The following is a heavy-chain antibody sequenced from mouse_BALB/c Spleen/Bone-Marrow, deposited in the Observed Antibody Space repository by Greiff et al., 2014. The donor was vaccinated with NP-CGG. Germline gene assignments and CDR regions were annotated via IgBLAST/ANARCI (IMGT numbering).Heavy chain of an antibody. J-gene: IGHJ2*01. CDR2: INPNNGAT. D-gene: IGHD1-1*01. CDR1: VYSFTGYY. V-gene: IGHV1-26*01. CDR3: ARYYYGSSNFDY. Sequence: VQLQQSGPELVKPGASVKISCKASVYSFTGYYMHWVKQSHVKSLEWIGRINPNNGATSYNQNFKDKASLTVDKSSSTAYMELHSLTSEDSAVYYCARYYYGSSNFDYWGQGTIFTVSS.